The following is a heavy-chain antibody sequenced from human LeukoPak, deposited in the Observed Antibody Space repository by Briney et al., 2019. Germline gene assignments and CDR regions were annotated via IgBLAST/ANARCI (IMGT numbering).Heavy chain of an antibody. J-gene: IGHJ4*02. CDR1: GVPITSNNYY. D-gene: IGHD1-14*01. CDR3: ARDRSSYFDY. Sequence: SETLSLTCTVSGVPITSNNYYWGWIRQPPGKGLEWIGSIYYSGSAYYNPSLKSRVTISVDTSKNQFALKLSSVTAADTAVYYCARDRSSYFDYWGQGTLVTVSS. CDR2: IYYSGSA. V-gene: IGHV4-39*01.